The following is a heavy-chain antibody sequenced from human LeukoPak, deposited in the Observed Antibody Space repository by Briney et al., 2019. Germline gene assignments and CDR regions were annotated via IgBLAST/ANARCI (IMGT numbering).Heavy chain of an antibody. Sequence: ASVKVSCKASGYTFTSYGISWVRQAPGQGLEWMGWISAYNGNTNYAQKLQGRVTMTTDTSTSTAYMELRSLRSEDTAVYYCARDQDHIAVAGIDYWGQGTLVTVSS. V-gene: IGHV1-18*01. CDR2: ISAYNGNT. CDR1: GYTFTSYG. J-gene: IGHJ4*02. CDR3: ARDQDHIAVAGIDY. D-gene: IGHD6-19*01.